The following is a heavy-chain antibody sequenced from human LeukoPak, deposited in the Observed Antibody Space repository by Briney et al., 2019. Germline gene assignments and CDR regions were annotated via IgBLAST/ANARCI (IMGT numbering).Heavy chain of an antibody. CDR2: IIPIFGTA. V-gene: IGHV1-69*13. CDR3: ARAMVRGVRYFDY. D-gene: IGHD3-10*01. J-gene: IGHJ4*02. CDR1: GGTFSSYA. Sequence: ASVKVSCKASGGTFSSYAISWVRQAPGQGLEWMGGIIPIFGTANYAQKFRGRVTITADESTSTAYMELSSLRSEDTAVYYCARAMVRGVRYFDYWGQGTLVTVSS.